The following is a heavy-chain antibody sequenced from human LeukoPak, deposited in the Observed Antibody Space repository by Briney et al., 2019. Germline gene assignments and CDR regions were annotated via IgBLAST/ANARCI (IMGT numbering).Heavy chain of an antibody. Sequence: PSETLSLTCTVSGGSINSHYWSWIRQPPGKGLEWIGYIYYSGSTNYNPSLKSRVTISVDTSKNQFSLKLSSVTAADTAVYYCARQGSFFWFDPWGQGTLVTVSS. D-gene: IGHD3-16*02. CDR2: IYYSGST. CDR1: GGSINSHY. CDR3: ARQGSFFWFDP. V-gene: IGHV4-59*08. J-gene: IGHJ5*02.